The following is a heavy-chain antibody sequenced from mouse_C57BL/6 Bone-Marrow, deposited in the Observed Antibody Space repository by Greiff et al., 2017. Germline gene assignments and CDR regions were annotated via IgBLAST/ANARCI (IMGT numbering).Heavy chain of an antibody. CDR2: IDPSDSET. V-gene: IGHV1-52*01. CDR1: GYTFTSYW. J-gene: IGHJ2*01. D-gene: IGHD2-10*01. Sequence: VQLQQPGAELVRPGSSVKLSCKASGYTFTSYWMHWVKQRPIQGLEWIGNIDPSDSETPYNQKFKDKATLTVDKSSSTAYMQLSSLTSEDSAVYYCARSSLLLFDYWGQGATLTVSS. CDR3: ARSSLLLFDY.